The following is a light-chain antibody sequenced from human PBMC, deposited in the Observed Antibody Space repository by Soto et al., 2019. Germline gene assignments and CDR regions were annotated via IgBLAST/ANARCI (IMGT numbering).Light chain of an antibody. CDR3: QHFNSWPLL. CDR2: GAS. V-gene: IGKV3-15*01. J-gene: IGKJ1*01. Sequence: EIVMTQSTAMLSVSPGERATLSCRASQYVNNRLAWYQQKAGQPPRLLIYGASTRATGIPARFSGSGSGTEFTLTISSLQSEDFAFYYCQHFNSWPLLFGQGTKVEIK. CDR1: QYVNNR.